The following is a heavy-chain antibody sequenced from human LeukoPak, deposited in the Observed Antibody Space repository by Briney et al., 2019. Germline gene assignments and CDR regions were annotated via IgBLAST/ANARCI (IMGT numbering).Heavy chain of an antibody. V-gene: IGHV1-2*02. Sequence: VKVSCKASGYTFTGYYMHWVRQAPGQGLEWMGWINPNSGGTNYAQKFQGRVTMTRDTSISTAYMELSRLRSDDTAMYYCARDLGGYDSSGYYFGDYFDYWGQGTLVTVSS. CDR1: GYTFTGYY. CDR2: INPNSGGT. D-gene: IGHD3-22*01. J-gene: IGHJ4*02. CDR3: ARDLGGYDSSGYYFGDYFDY.